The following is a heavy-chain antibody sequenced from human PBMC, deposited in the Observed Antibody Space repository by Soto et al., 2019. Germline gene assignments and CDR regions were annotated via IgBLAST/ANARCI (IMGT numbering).Heavy chain of an antibody. CDR3: ARDAGTAIRAFDY. CDR1: GGSISSSNW. J-gene: IGHJ4*02. CDR2: IYHSGST. D-gene: IGHD3-10*01. Sequence: PSETLSLTCAVSGGSISSSNWWICVRQPPGKGLEWIWEIYHSGSTNYNPSLKSRVTISVDKSKNQFSLKLSSVTAAETAVYYCARDAGTAIRAFDYWGQGTLVTVSS. V-gene: IGHV4-4*02.